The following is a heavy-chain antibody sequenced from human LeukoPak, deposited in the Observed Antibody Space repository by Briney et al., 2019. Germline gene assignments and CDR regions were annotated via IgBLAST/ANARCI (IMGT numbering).Heavy chain of an antibody. CDR2: IYISGRTNYNPT. CDR1: GGSISSYY. J-gene: IGHJ5*02. CDR3: AGRSRILGAFDP. D-gene: IGHD3-16*01. Sequence: SETLSLTCTVSGGSISSYYWSWIRQPAGKGLEWIGRIYISGRTNYNPTQYNPSLKSRGTMSVDTSKNQFSLKLSSVTAADTAVYYCAGRSRILGAFDPWGQGTLVTVSS. V-gene: IGHV4-4*07.